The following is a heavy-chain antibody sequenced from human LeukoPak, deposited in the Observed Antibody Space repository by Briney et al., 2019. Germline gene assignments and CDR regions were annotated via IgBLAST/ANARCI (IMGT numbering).Heavy chain of an antibody. Sequence: PGGSLRLSCAASGFTFSCYGMHWVRQAPGKGLEWVALISYDGSNKDYADSVKGRFTISRDNSKNMLYLQMNSLRAEDTAVYYCAKDLYSSSWYYGMDVWGQGTTVTVSS. D-gene: IGHD6-13*01. V-gene: IGHV3-30*04. CDR3: AKDLYSSSWYYGMDV. CDR2: ISYDGSNK. J-gene: IGHJ6*02. CDR1: GFTFSCYG.